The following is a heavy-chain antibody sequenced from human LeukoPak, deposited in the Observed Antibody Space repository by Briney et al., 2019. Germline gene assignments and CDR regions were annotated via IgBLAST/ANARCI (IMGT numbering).Heavy chain of an antibody. CDR2: IYYSGSP. V-gene: IGHV4-59*11. CDR3: ASTTRDGYNVY. D-gene: IGHD5-24*01. CDR1: GGSISNHY. Sequence: PSETLSLTCTVSGGSISNHYWSWIRQPPGKGLEWIGYIYYSGSPNYNPSLKSRVTISVDTSKNQFSLKLSSVTAADTAVYYCASTTRDGYNVYWGQGTLVTVSS. J-gene: IGHJ4*02.